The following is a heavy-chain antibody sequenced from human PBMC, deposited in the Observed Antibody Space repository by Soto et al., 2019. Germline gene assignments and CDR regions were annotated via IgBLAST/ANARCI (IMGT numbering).Heavy chain of an antibody. J-gene: IGHJ5*02. CDR1: GYSFTSYG. V-gene: IGHV1-18*01. Sequence: ASVKVSCKASGYSFTSYGISWVRQAPGQGLEWMGWISAYNGNTNYAQKLQGRVTMTTDTSTSTAYMELRSLRSDDTAVYYCARSPYYDFWSGYYVWFDHWGQGTLVTVSS. CDR2: ISAYNGNT. CDR3: ARSPYYDFWSGYYVWFDH. D-gene: IGHD3-3*01.